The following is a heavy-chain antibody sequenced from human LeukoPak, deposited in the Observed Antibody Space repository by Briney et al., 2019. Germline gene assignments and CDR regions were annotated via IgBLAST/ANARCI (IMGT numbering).Heavy chain of an antibody. CDR3: AKLFESGTYNNFFHY. V-gene: IGHV3-23*01. J-gene: IGHJ4*02. CDR1: GFTFSSYE. D-gene: IGHD3-10*01. CDR2: ITATSSST. Sequence: QSGGSLRLSCAASGFTFSSYEMNWVRQAPGKGLEWVSAITATSSSTHDADSVQGRFTISRDNSKNTLNLQMNSLRPEDTAIYYCAKLFESGTYNNFFHYWGQGTLVTVFS.